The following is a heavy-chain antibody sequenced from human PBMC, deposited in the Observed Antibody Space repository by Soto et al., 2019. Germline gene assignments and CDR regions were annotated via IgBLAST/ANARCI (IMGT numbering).Heavy chain of an antibody. J-gene: IGHJ5*02. CDR3: VRDKPHNWFDP. V-gene: IGHV3-74*01. CDR2: INNSGSAA. Sequence: PGGSLRLSCADSGFTFSSYWMHWVRQVPGNSLVWVTRINNSGSAATYADSVKGRFTISRDNAKSPVYLQMNSLRAEDTAVYYCVRDKPHNWFDPWGKGTPVTVSS. CDR1: GFTFSSYW.